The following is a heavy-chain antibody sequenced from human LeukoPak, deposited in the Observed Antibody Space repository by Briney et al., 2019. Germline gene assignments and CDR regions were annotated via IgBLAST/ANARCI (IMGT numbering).Heavy chain of an antibody. J-gene: IGHJ6*04. CDR1: GFTFSSYA. Sequence: PGGSLRLSCAASGFTFSSYAMSWVRQAPGKGLEWVSYISSSDSTIYYADSVKGRFTISRDNAKNSLYLEMNILRAEDTAVYYCAELGITMIGGVWGKGTTVTISS. D-gene: IGHD3-10*02. CDR2: ISSSDSTI. CDR3: AELGITMIGGV. V-gene: IGHV3-48*03.